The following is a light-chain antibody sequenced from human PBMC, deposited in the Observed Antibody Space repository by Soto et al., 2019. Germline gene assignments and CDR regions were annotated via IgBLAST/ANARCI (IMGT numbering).Light chain of an antibody. J-gene: IGKJ4*01. Sequence: DIQMTQSPSSLSASVGDRVTITCQASHDISNSLNWYQQRPGTAPNLLIYDASNLGTGVPLRFSGSGSGTDFSCTISSLQPEDIGTYYCQQYENLPLTFGGGTKVEI. V-gene: IGKV1-33*01. CDR1: HDISNS. CDR3: QQYENLPLT. CDR2: DAS.